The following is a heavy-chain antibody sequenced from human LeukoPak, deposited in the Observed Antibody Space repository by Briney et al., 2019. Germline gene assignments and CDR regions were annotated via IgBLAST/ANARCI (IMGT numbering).Heavy chain of an antibody. CDR2: ISPSGRT. V-gene: IGHV4-61*02. J-gene: IGHJ5*02. CDR3: ARGRYYYDSSGRTNWFDP. Sequence: SQTLSLTCTVSGGSISGGSFYWTWIRQPAGKGLEWLWRISPSGRTNYNPSLKSRVTISVDTSKNQFSLKLSSVTAADTAVYYCARGRYYYDSSGRTNWFDPWGQGTLVTVSS. D-gene: IGHD3-22*01. CDR1: GGSISGGSFY.